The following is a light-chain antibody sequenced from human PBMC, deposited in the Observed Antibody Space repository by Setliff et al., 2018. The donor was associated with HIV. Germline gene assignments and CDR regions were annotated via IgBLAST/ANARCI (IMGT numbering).Light chain of an antibody. V-gene: IGLV2-23*02. CDR3: CSYAGSSTYV. J-gene: IGLJ1*01. CDR1: SSDAGSYNL. CDR2: EVS. Sequence: QSALTQPASVSGSPGQSITLSCTGTSSDAGSYNLVSWYQHHPGKAPKLMIYEVSKRPSGVSNRFSGSKSGNTASLTISGLQAEDEADYYCCSYAGSSTYVFGTGTKV.